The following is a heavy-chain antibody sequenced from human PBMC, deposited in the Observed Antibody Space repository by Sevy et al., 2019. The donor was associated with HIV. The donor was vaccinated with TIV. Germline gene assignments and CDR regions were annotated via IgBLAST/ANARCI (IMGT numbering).Heavy chain of an antibody. D-gene: IGHD2-15*01. V-gene: IGHV3-21*01. CDR3: AREIPPTPYWDCSGGSCYPDY. Sequence: LGGSLRLSCAASGFTFSSYSMNWVRQAPGKGLEWVSSISSSSSYIYYADSVKGRFTISRDNAKNSLYLQMNSLRAEDTAVYYCAREIPPTPYWDCSGGSCYPDYWGQGTLVTVSS. CDR1: GFTFSSYS. J-gene: IGHJ4*02. CDR2: ISSSSSYI.